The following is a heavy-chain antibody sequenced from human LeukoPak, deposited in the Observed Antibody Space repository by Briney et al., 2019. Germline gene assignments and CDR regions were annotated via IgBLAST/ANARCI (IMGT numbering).Heavy chain of an antibody. CDR3: TRHGDSRGAHGYYYYMDV. CDR2: IRGKANSYAT. CDR1: GFTFSGSA. J-gene: IGHJ6*03. V-gene: IGHV3-73*01. D-gene: IGHD6-19*01. Sequence: GGSLKLSCAASGFTFSGSAMHWVRQASGKGLEWVGRIRGKANSYATAYAASVKGRFTISRDDSKNTAYLQMNSLKTEDTAVYYCTRHGDSRGAHGYYYYMDVWGKGTTVTVSS.